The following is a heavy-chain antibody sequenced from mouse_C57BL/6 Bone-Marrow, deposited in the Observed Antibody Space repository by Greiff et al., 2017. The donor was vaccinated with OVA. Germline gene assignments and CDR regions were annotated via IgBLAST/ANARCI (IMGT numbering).Heavy chain of an antibody. V-gene: IGHV1-80*01. CDR3: ARGAY. Sequence: VQLVESGAELVKPGASVKLSCKASGYAFSTYWMTWVKQRPGKGLEWIGQIYPGDGDTNYNGKFKGKATLTADKSSSTAYMQLSSLTSEDAAVYFCARGAYWGQGTLVTVSA. CDR1: GYAFSTYW. CDR2: IYPGDGDT. J-gene: IGHJ3*01.